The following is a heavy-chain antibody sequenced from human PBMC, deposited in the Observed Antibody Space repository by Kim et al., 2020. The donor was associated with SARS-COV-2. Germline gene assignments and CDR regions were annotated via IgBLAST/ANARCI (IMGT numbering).Heavy chain of an antibody. J-gene: IGHJ5*02. V-gene: IGHV4-59*08. CDR3: ARTPYRVNWFDP. Sequence: SETLSLTCTVSGGSISSYYWSWIRQPPGKGLEWIGYIYYSGSTNYNPSLKSRVTISVDTSKNQFSLKLSSVTAADTAVYYCARTPYRVNWFDPWGQGTLVTVSS. D-gene: IGHD2-15*01. CDR1: GGSISSYY. CDR2: IYYSGST.